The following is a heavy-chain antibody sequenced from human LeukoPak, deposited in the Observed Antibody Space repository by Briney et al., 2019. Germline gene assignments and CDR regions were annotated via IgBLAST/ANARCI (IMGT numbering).Heavy chain of an antibody. Sequence: GGSLRLSCAASGFTFNNYKMHWVRQAPGKGLEWVALISYDENYKHHADSVKGRFTISRDNSRNTLYLQMNSLRAEDTAVYYCAKAHTGDLNHFDYWGQGTLVTVSS. CDR2: ISYDENYK. J-gene: IGHJ4*02. V-gene: IGHV3-30-3*01. CDR1: GFTFNNYK. D-gene: IGHD7-27*01. CDR3: AKAHTGDLNHFDY.